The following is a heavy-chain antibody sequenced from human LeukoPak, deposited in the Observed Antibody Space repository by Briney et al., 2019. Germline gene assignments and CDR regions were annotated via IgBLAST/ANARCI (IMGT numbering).Heavy chain of an antibody. J-gene: IGHJ4*02. CDR3: ARLHDYGDFYYFDY. CDR2: IYTSGST. Sequence: PSQTLSLTCTVSGGSISSGSYYGSCIRQPAGKGLEWIGRIYTSGSTNYNPSLKSRVTISVDTSKNQFSLKLSSVTAADTAVYYCARLHDYGDFYYFDYWGQGTLVTVSS. V-gene: IGHV4-61*02. D-gene: IGHD4-17*01. CDR1: GGSISSGSYY.